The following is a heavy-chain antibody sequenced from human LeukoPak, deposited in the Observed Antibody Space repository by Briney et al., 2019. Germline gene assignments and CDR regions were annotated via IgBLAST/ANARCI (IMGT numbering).Heavy chain of an antibody. CDR2: VTGGGGAT. J-gene: IGHJ4*02. V-gene: IGHV3-23*01. D-gene: IGHD5-18*01. CDR3: AKGTGYNYDHEFDY. CDR1: GFTFRNYA. Sequence: GGSLRLSCAASGFTFRNYAMSWVRQAPGKGLEWASAVTGGGGATFYADSVKGRFTVSRDNSKNTLFLQMNSLRAEDTAVFYCAKGTGYNYDHEFDYWGQGTLLTVSS.